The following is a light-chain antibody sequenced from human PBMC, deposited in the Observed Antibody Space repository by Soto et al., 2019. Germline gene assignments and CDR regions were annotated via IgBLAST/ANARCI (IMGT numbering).Light chain of an antibody. CDR2: END. CDR1: SSNIGNKY. CDR3: GTWDSRLNAYV. J-gene: IGLJ1*01. V-gene: IGLV1-51*02. Sequence: QSVLTQPPSVSAAPGQKVTISCSGSSSNIGNKYVSWYQQLPGTAPKLLIYENDKRPSGIPDRLSASKSGTSATLGITGLQTGDEADYFCGTWDSRLNAYVFGTGTKLTVL.